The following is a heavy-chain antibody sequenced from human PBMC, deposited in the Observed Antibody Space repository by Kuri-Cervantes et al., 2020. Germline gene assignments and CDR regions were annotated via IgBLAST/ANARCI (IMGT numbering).Heavy chain of an antibody. V-gene: IGHV3-23*01. D-gene: IGHD6-13*01. CDR3: AKVLELQLVLDY. CDR1: GFTVSSNY. CDR2: ISGSGGST. Sequence: GESLKISCAASGFTVSSNYMSWVRQAPGKGLEWVSAISGSGGSTYYADSVKGRFTISRDNSKNTLYLQMNSLRAEDTAVYYCAKVLELQLVLDYWGQGTLVTVSS. J-gene: IGHJ4*02.